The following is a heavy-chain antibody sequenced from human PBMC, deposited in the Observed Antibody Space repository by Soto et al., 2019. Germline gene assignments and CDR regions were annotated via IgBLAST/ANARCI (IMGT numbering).Heavy chain of an antibody. D-gene: IGHD2-15*01. J-gene: IGHJ5*02. V-gene: IGHV1-46*01. CDR2: INPSGGST. CDR1: GYTFTSYY. CDR3: ARDPRYCSGGSCYPPRGNWFDP. Sequence: ASVKVSCKASGYTFTSYYMHWVRQAPGQGLEWMGIINPSGGSTSYAQKFQGRVTMTRDTSTSTVYMELSSLRSEDTAVYYCARDPRYCSGGSCYPPRGNWFDPWGQGTLVTVPQ.